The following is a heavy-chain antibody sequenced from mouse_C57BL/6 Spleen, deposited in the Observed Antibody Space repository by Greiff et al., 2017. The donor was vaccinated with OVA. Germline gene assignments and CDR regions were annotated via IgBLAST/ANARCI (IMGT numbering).Heavy chain of an antibody. J-gene: IGHJ2*01. CDR3: AREEDY. CDR2: INPNNSGT. V-gene: IGHV1-26*01. Sequence: EVQLQQSGPELVKPGASVKISCKASGYTFTDYYMNWVKQSHGKSLEWIGDINPNNSGTSYNQKFKGKATLTVDKSSSTAYMELRSLTSEDSAVYYCAREEDYWGQGTTLTVSS. CDR1: GYTFTDYY.